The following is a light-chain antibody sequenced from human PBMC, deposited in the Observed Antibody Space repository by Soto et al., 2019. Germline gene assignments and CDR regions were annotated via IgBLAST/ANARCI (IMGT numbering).Light chain of an antibody. J-gene: IGKJ4*01. CDR2: TAA. V-gene: IGKV1-5*01. CDR1: QSISSW. CDR3: QHTQILPPP. Sequence: IKLTQSPATLSSSEGDRVTIPCRASQSISSWLAWSQQIAGKAPKLLIYTAASLHSGVPSRVSGSGSGTDLALTLIILQPEDVATDYCQHTQILPPPFGGGTKVAI.